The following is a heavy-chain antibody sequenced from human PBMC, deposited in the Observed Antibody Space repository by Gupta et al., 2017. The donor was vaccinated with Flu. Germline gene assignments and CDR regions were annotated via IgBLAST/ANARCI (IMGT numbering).Heavy chain of an antibody. CDR2: INHSGST. CDR1: GGSFSGYY. CDR3: ARYYDFWNGGLHYGMDV. Sequence: QVQLQQWGAGLLKPSETLSLTCAVYGGSFSGYYWSWIRQPPGKGLEWIGEINHSGSTNYNPSLKSRVTISVDTSKNQFSLKLSSVTAADTAVYYCARYYDFWNGGLHYGMDVWGQGTTVTVSS. V-gene: IGHV4-34*01. D-gene: IGHD3-3*01. J-gene: IGHJ6*02.